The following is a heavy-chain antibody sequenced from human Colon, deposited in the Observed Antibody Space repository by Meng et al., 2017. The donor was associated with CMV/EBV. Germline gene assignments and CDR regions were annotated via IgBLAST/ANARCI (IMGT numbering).Heavy chain of an antibody. CDR1: GYTFTSYG. J-gene: IGHJ5*02. V-gene: IGHV1-18*01. D-gene: IGHD4-11*01. Sequence: ASVKVSCKASGYTFTSYGISWVRQAPGQGLEWMGWISAYNGNTNYAQKLQGRVTMTTDTSTSTAYMELRSLRSDDTAVYYCARSGDDLQYANWFDPWGQGTLVTVSS. CDR3: ARSGDDLQYANWFDP. CDR2: ISAYNGNT.